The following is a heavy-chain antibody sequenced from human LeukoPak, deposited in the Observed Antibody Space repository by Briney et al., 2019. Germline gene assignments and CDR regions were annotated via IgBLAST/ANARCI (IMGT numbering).Heavy chain of an antibody. CDR1: GYIFTNYW. CDR2: IYPGDSDT. J-gene: IGHJ3*02. CDR3: ARDSPYSSGWRDAFDI. D-gene: IGHD6-19*01. V-gene: IGHV5-51*01. Sequence: GESLQISCKGSGYIFTNYWIGWVRQMPGKGLEWMGIIYPGDSDTRYSPSFQGQVTISADKSISTAYLQWSSLQASDTAMYYCARDSPYSSGWRDAFDIWGQGTMVTVSS.